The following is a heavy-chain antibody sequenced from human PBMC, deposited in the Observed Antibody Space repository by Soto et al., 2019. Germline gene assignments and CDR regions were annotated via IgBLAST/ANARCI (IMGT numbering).Heavy chain of an antibody. J-gene: IGHJ3*02. CDR2: ISYDGSNK. Sequence: PGGSLRLSCAASGFTLSSYAMHWVRQAPGKGLEWVAVISYDGSNKYYADSVKGRFTISRDNSKNTLYLQMNSLRAEDTAVYYCARDGGIWGQGTMVTVSS. D-gene: IGHD3-16*01. CDR1: GFTLSSYA. V-gene: IGHV3-30-3*01. CDR3: ARDGGI.